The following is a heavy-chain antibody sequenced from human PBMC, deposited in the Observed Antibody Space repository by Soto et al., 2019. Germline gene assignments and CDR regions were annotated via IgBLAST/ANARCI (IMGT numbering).Heavy chain of an antibody. CDR2: VLPITGST. CDR3: ATIRVRGGPLRFED. V-gene: IGHV1-69*06. D-gene: IGHD5-12*01. J-gene: IGHJ4*01. Sequence: QVQLVQSGAEVKKPGSSVKVSCKTSGGLFSVFSFNWVRQAPGQGLEWMGGVLPITGSTDYAQKFQGRLTITADRSTSTIYMELSTLTSDDTANYYCATIRVRGGPLRFEDGGQGTLISVS. CDR1: GGLFSVFS.